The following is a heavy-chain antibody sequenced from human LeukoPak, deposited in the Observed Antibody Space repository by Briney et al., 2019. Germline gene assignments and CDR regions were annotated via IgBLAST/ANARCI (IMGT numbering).Heavy chain of an antibody. Sequence: ASVKVSCKASGGTFSSYAISWVRQAPGQGLEWMGGIIPIFGTANYAQKFQGRVTITTDGSTSTAYMELSSLRSEDTAVYYCARDGLSPGGSYDPYYYYMDVWGKGTTVTVSS. V-gene: IGHV1-69*05. CDR1: GGTFSSYA. D-gene: IGHD1-26*01. CDR2: IIPIFGTA. CDR3: ARDGLSPGGSYDPYYYYMDV. J-gene: IGHJ6*03.